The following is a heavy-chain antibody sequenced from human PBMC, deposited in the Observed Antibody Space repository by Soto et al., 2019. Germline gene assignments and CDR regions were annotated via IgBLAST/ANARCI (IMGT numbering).Heavy chain of an antibody. CDR1: GFTFSTYS. D-gene: IGHD2-21*01. CDR2: ISYTSTTI. Sequence: EVRLVESGGGLAQPGGSLRLSCAASGFTFSTYSMNWVRQAPGKGLEWISYISYTSTTIYYADSVRGRFTISRDNAKNSLFLQMNSLRDEDTAVYYCARDNGLAGSFDPWGQGTLVTVSS. V-gene: IGHV3-48*02. CDR3: ARDNGLAGSFDP. J-gene: IGHJ5*02.